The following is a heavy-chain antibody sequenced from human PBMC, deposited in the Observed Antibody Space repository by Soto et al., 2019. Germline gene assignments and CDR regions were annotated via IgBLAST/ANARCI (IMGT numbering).Heavy chain of an antibody. CDR3: AGNNGRAAFDS. J-gene: IGHJ4*02. D-gene: IGHD1-1*01. V-gene: IGHV4-61*08. Sequence: QVQLQESGPGLVKPSETLSLTCAVSGGSVSSGGYYWSWIRQPPGKGLEWIGYIYHTGSATYNPSLKSRVTISLDKSKNQFSLRLSSVTAADTAVYYCAGNNGRAAFDSWGQGTLVTVSS. CDR1: GGSVSSGGYY. CDR2: IYHTGSA.